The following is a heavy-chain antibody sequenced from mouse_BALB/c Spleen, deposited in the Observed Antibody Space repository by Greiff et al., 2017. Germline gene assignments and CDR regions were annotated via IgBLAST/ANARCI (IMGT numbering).Heavy chain of an antibody. D-gene: IGHD2-4*01. J-gene: IGHJ4*01. Sequence: EVQLQQSGPELVKPGASVKMSCKASGYTFTSYVMHWVKQKPGQGLEWIGYINPYNDGTKYNEKFKGKATLTSDKSSSTAYMELSSLTSEDSAVYYCAKGATMITTTGYAMDYWGQGTSVTVSS. CDR1: GYTFTSYV. CDR2: INPYNDGT. V-gene: IGHV1-14*01. CDR3: AKGATMITTTGYAMDY.